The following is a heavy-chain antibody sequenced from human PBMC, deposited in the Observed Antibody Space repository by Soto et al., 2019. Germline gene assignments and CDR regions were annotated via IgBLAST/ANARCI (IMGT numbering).Heavy chain of an antibody. J-gene: IGHJ4*02. CDR1: GGAFGRYS. CDR3: ARGEELTAVTRFES. CDR2: VIPVFNTS. Sequence: QVQLEQSGPEVKRPGTSVKVSCKASGGAFGRYSVSWVRQAPGQGLEWIGGVIPVFNTSNYSLEFKGRVAISADESKSTVFRELRSMRSEDTALYYCARGEELTAVTRFESWGQGTLVTVSS. V-gene: IGHV1-69*01. D-gene: IGHD4-17*01.